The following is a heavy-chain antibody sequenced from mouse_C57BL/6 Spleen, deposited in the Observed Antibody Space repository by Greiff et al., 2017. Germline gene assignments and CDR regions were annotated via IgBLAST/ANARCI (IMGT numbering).Heavy chain of an antibody. D-gene: IGHD2-3*01. CDR3: ARWRTYDGYHAMDY. CDR1: GYTFTSYW. Sequence: QVQLQQPGAELVMPGASVKLSCKASGYTFTSYWMHWVKQRPGQGLEWIGEIDPSDSYTNYNQKFKGKSTLTVDKSSSTAYMQLSSLTSEDSAVDYCARWRTYDGYHAMDYWGQGPSVTVSS. CDR2: IDPSDSYT. J-gene: IGHJ4*01. V-gene: IGHV1-69*01.